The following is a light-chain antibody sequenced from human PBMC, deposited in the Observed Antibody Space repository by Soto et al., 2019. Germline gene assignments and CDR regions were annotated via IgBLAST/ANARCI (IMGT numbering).Light chain of an antibody. Sequence: DIQMTQSPSSLSASVGDRVTITCRASQSITNYLNWDQQKPGKAPKLLIYAASSLQSGVPSRFSGSESGTDFTLSISSLQPEDFATYYCQQSYSTPWTFGQGTKVEIK. CDR3: QQSYSTPWT. J-gene: IGKJ1*01. CDR1: QSITNY. CDR2: AAS. V-gene: IGKV1-39*01.